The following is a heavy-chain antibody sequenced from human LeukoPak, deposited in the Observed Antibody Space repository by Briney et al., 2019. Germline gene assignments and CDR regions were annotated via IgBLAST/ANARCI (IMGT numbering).Heavy chain of an antibody. J-gene: IGHJ4*02. CDR3: ARDLGYSYGYASDY. CDR2: IYYSGST. Sequence: SETLSLTCAVYGGSFSGYYWSWIRQPPGKGLEWIGSIYYSGSTYYNPSLKSRVTISVDTSKNQFSLKLSSVTAADTAVYYCARDLGYSYGYASDYWGQGTLVTVSS. D-gene: IGHD5-18*01. V-gene: IGHV4-34*01. CDR1: GGSFSGYY.